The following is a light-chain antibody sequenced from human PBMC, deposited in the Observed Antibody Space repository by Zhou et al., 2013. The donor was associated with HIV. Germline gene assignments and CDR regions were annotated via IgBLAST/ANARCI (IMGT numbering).Light chain of an antibody. Sequence: DIQVSQSPSSLSASVGDRVTITCRASQTITTDLNWYQHKPGRAPKLLIYAASTLQSGVPSRFSGSGSGTDFTLTISSLQPEDFATYYCQQLNSYLLTFGGGTKVEIK. V-gene: IGKV1-9*01. CDR1: QTITTD. CDR3: QQLNSYLLT. CDR2: AAS. J-gene: IGKJ4*01.